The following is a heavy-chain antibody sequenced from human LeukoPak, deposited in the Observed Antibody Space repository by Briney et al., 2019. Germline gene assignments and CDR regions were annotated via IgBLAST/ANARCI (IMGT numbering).Heavy chain of an antibody. D-gene: IGHD3-10*01. J-gene: IGHJ4*02. CDR1: GFTFNSYW. CDR3: ARDLSNYFGSGNFGF. CDR2: MKQDGSEK. Sequence: PGGSLRLSCAASGFTFNSYWMSWVRQAPGKGLEWVAKMKQDGSEKYYVDSVKGRFTISRDNAKNSLYLQMNSLRAEDTAVYYCARDLSNYFGSGNFGFWGQGTLVTVSS. V-gene: IGHV3-7*01.